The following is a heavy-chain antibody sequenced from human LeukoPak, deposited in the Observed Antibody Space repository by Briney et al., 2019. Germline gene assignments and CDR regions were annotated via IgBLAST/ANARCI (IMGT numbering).Heavy chain of an antibody. Sequence: GESLKISCKGSGYSFTSYWIGWVRQMPGKGLEWMGIIYPGDSDTRYSPCFQGQVTISADKSVSTAYLQWSSLKASDTAMYYCARRRILTGYYYYFDYWGQGTLVTVSS. CDR3: ARRRILTGYYYYFDY. V-gene: IGHV5-51*01. CDR2: IYPGDSDT. CDR1: GYSFTSYW. J-gene: IGHJ4*02. D-gene: IGHD3-9*01.